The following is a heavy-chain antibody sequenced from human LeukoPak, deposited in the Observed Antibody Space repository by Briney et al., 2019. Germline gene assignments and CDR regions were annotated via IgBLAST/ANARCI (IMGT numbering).Heavy chain of an antibody. CDR3: ARGISGYSSSWADAFDI. D-gene: IGHD6-13*01. V-gene: IGHV1-69*13. CDR2: IIPIFGTA. Sequence: SVKVSCKASGGTFSSYAISWVRQAPGQGLEWMGGIIPIFGTANYAQKFQGRVTITADESTSTAYMELSSLRSEDTAVYYCARGISGYSSSWADAFDIWGQGTMVTVSS. J-gene: IGHJ3*02. CDR1: GGTFSSYA.